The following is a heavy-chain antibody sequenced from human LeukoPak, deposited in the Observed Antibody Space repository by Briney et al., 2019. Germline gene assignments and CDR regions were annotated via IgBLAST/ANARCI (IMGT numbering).Heavy chain of an antibody. CDR2: IYYSGST. J-gene: IGHJ6*03. CDR1: GGSISSYY. V-gene: IGHV4-59*08. CDR3: ARAGYSYGGNYYYMDV. D-gene: IGHD5-18*01. Sequence: PSETLSLTCTVSGGSISSYYWSWIRQPPGNGLEWIGYIYYSGSTNYNPSLKSRVTISVDTSKNQFSLKLSSVAAADTAVYYCARAGYSYGGNYYYMDVWGKGTTVTVSS.